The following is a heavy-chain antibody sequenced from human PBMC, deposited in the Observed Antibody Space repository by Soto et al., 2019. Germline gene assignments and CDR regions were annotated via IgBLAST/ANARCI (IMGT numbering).Heavy chain of an antibody. CDR2: INHSGFT. Sequence: SETLSHTCAVSGGSLRGHYWSWIRQSPEKGLEWIGEINHSGFTNYNPTLKSRVTISRDASKNQFSLRLSSMTAADSAVYFCARAAVKLGATLFDSWGQRTLVTVSS. D-gene: IGHD1-26*01. CDR1: GGSLRGHY. J-gene: IGHJ4*02. CDR3: ARAAVKLGATLFDS. V-gene: IGHV4-34*01.